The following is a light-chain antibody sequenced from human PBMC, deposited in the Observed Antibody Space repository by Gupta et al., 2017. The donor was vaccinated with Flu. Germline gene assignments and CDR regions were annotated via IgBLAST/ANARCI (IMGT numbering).Light chain of an antibody. CDR2: DAS. J-gene: IGKJ2*01. V-gene: IGKV3-11*01. Sequence: EIVLTQSPATLSLSPGERATLSCRASQSVSSYLAWYQQKPGQAPRLLIYDASNRATGIPARFSGSGSGTEFTLTISSREPEDFAVYYCQHRSNWPGIFGQGTXVEIK. CDR1: QSVSSY. CDR3: QHRSNWPGI.